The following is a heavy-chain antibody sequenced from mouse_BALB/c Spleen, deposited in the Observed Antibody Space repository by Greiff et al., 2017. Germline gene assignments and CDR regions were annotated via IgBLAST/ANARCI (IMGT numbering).Heavy chain of an antibody. CDR3: ARHDGNYLLFDY. D-gene: IGHD2-1*01. J-gene: IGHJ2*01. Sequence: VQLKESGGDLVKPGGSLKLSCAASGFTFSSYGMSWVRQTPDKRLEWVATISSGGSYTYYPDSVKGRFTISRDNAKNTLYLQMSSLKSEDTAMYYCARHDGNYLLFDYWGEGTTLTVSS. V-gene: IGHV5-6*01. CDR1: GFTFSSYG. CDR2: ISSGGSYT.